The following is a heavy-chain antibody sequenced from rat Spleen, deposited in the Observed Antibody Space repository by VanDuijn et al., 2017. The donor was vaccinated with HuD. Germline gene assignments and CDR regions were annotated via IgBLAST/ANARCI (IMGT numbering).Heavy chain of an antibody. V-gene: IGHV5-62*01. D-gene: IGHD1-9*01. CDR1: GFTFSSYG. Sequence: VQLVESGGGLVQPGKSLKLSCSASGFTFSSYGMHWIRQAPGKGLDWVAYISSRSGTVYADAVKGRFTISRDNAKNTLYLQLNSLKSEDTAIYYCARGGTYYGYNSFDYWGQGVMVTVSS. CDR3: ARGGTYYGYNSFDY. CDR2: ISSRSGT. J-gene: IGHJ2*01.